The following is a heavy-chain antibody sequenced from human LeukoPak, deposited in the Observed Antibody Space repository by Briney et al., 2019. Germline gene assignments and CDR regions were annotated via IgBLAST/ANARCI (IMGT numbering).Heavy chain of an antibody. CDR3: ARDYDYGGLFDY. J-gene: IGHJ4*02. CDR1: GFTFDDYA. CDR2: ISWNSGSI. D-gene: IGHD4-23*01. V-gene: IGHV3-9*01. Sequence: GGSLRLSCAASGFTFDDYAMHWVRQAPGKGLEWVSGISWNSGSIGHADSVKGRFTISRDNAKNSLYLQMNSLRAEDTAVYYCARDYDYGGLFDYWGQGTLVTVSS.